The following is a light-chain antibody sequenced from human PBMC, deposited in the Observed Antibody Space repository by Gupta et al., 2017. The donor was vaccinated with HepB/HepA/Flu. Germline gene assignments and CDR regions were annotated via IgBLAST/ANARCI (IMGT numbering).Light chain of an antibody. CDR2: DTS. J-gene: IGKJ4*01. Sequence: VVLTQSPSTLSFSPGERPPLSCRASENIHNYLDWYQQKPGQAPRLLINDTSLRASGLPARVSGSGSETEFTLTISSREPEDFAVYYCQRQCKWPLSFGGGTRVDIK. CDR3: QRQCKWPLS. CDR1: ENIHNY. V-gene: IGKV3-11*01.